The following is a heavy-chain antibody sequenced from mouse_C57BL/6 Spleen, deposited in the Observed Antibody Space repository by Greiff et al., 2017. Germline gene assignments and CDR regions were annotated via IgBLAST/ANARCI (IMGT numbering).Heavy chain of an antibody. CDR1: GFTFSSYG. V-gene: IGHV5-6*01. CDR3: ARPSGIYYCDY. J-gene: IGHJ2*01. Sequence: EVQLQESGGDLVKPGGSLKLSCAASGFTFSSYGMSWVRQTPDKRLEWVATISSGGSYTYYPDSVKGRFTISRDNAKNTLYLQMSSLKSEDTAMYYCARPSGIYYCDYWGQGTTLTVSS. D-gene: IGHD1-3*01. CDR2: ISSGGSYT.